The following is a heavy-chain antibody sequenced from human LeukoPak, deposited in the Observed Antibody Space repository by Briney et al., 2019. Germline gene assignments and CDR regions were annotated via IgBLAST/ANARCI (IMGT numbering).Heavy chain of an antibody. CDR3: ARRMITFGGAIY. Sequence: SETLSLTCAVYGGSFSGYYWSWIRQPPGKGLEWIGSIYYSGSTYYNPSLKSRVTTSVDTSKNQFSLKLSSVTAADTAVYYCARRMITFGGAIYWGQGTLVTVSS. CDR1: GGSFSGYY. D-gene: IGHD3-16*01. J-gene: IGHJ4*02. CDR2: IYYSGST. V-gene: IGHV4-34*01.